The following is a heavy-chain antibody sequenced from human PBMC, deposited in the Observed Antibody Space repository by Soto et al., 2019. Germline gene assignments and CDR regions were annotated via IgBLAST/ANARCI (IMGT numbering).Heavy chain of an antibody. D-gene: IGHD6-25*01. J-gene: IGHJ4*02. CDR3: ATGSGGLDY. Sequence: QVQLVQSGAEVKKPGASVKASCRASGYTFNRYYMHWVRQAPGQGLEWMGIINPSGGSTNYAQKFQGRLTMTTDPSTSTVYMELSSLSSEDTAVYYCATGSGGLDYWGQGTLVTVSS. CDR2: INPSGGST. V-gene: IGHV1-46*02. CDR1: GYTFNRYY.